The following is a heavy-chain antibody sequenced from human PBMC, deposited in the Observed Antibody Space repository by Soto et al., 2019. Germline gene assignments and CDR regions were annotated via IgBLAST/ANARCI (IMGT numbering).Heavy chain of an antibody. CDR1: GFTFSRYA. CDR3: ARPRCIAVAEKMGFFDY. D-gene: IGHD6-19*01. V-gene: IGHV3-30-3*01. CDR2: ISYDGNNK. Sequence: GGSLRLSCAASGFTFSRYAMHWVRQAPGKGLEWVAVISYDGNNKYYAASVKGRFTISRDNSKKKLYLQMNSLRAEDTAVYYCARPRCIAVAEKMGFFDYWGQETLVTVSS. J-gene: IGHJ4*02.